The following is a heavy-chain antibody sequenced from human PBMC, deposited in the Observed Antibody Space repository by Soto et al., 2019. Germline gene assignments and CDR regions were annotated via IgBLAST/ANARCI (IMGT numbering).Heavy chain of an antibody. Sequence: PGESLKISCKGSGYSFTSYWIGWVRQMPGKGLEWMGIIYPGDSDTRYSPSFQGQVTISADKSISTAYMQWSSLKASDTAMYYCATQIPYYECWSVYYSPTPIYYMDVLGKGTTFTVSS. CDR3: ATQIPYYECWSVYYSPTPIYYMDV. V-gene: IGHV5-51*01. D-gene: IGHD3-3*01. CDR1: GYSFTSYW. J-gene: IGHJ6*03. CDR2: IYPGDSDT.